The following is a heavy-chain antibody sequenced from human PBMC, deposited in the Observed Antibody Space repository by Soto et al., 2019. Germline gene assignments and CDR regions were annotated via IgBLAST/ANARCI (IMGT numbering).Heavy chain of an antibody. V-gene: IGHV4-34*01. J-gene: IGHJ5*02. CDR1: GGSFSGYY. Sequence: SKTLSLTCAVYGGSFSGYYWSWIRQPPGKGLEWIGEINHSGSTNYNPSLKSRVTISVDTSKNQFSLKLSSVTAADTAVYYCASLYSGYDWAWGQGTLVTVS. CDR2: INHSGST. D-gene: IGHD5-12*01. CDR3: ASLYSGYDWA.